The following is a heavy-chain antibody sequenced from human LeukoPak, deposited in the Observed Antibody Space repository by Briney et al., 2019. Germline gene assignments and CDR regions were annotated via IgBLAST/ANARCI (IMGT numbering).Heavy chain of an antibody. CDR1: GFTFSIYG. V-gene: IGHV3-23*01. CDR2: TSDSGDST. CDR3: AVHNSGFCY. D-gene: IGHD3-22*01. J-gene: IGHJ4*02. Sequence: GGTLRLSCAVSGFTFSIYGMSWVRQAPGKGLEWVSATSDSGDSTYYADSVKGRFTISRDNSKNTLYLQMNSLRAEDTAVYYCAVHNSGFCYWGQGTQVTVSS.